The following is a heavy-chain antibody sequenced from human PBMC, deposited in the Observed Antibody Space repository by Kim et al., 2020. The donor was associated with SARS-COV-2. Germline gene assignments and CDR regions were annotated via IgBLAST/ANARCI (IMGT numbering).Heavy chain of an antibody. CDR1: GFTFSSYG. CDR2: IWYDGSNK. Sequence: GGSLRLSCAASGFTFSSYGMHWVRQAPGKGLEWVAVIWYDGSNKYYADSVKGRFTISRDNSKNTLYLQMNSLRAEDTAVYYCAKSTVTTHDAFDIWCQGT. J-gene: IGHJ3*02. D-gene: IGHD4-17*01. V-gene: IGHV3-33*06. CDR3: AKSTVTTHDAFDI.